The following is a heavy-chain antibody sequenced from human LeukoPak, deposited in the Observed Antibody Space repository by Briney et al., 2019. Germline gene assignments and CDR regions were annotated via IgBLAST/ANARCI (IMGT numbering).Heavy chain of an antibody. D-gene: IGHD3-22*01. V-gene: IGHV5-51*01. CDR1: GYSFTSYW. J-gene: IGHJ6*03. CDR2: TYPGDSDA. CDR3: ARGMASSGPSYYYYHIDV. Sequence: GESLKISCKGSGYSFTSYWIGWVRQMPGKGLEWMGITYPGDSDARYSPSFQGQVKISADKSISTAYLQWSSLKASDTAMYYCARGMASSGPSYYYYHIDVYGKETKVTVSS.